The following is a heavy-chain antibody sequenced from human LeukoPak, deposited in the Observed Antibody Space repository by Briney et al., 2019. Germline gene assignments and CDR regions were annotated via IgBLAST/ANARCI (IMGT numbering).Heavy chain of an antibody. CDR2: INPNSGGT. CDR1: GYTFTGYY. J-gene: IGHJ6*02. D-gene: IGHD2-15*01. V-gene: IGHV1-2*02. Sequence: ASVKVSCKASGYTFTGYYMHWVRQAPGQGLEWMGWINPNSGGTNYAQKFQGRVTMTRDTSISTAYMELSRLRSDDTAVYYCARVDIRPKKYYYGMDVWGQGTTVTVSS. CDR3: ARVDIRPKKYYYGMDV.